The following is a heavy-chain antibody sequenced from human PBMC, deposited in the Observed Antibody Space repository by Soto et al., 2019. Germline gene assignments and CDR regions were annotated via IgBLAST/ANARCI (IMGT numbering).Heavy chain of an antibody. CDR2: IYYSGST. J-gene: IGHJ4*02. V-gene: IGHV4-59*01. CDR1: VGSISSYY. CDR3: ARLSYDILTDY. Sequence: WETLSLTSTFSVGSISSYYWSWIRQPPGKGLEWIGYIYYSGSTNYNPSLKSRVTVSVDTSKNQFSLKLSSVTTADTAVYYCARLSYDILTDYRGQGTRVTICS. D-gene: IGHD3-9*01.